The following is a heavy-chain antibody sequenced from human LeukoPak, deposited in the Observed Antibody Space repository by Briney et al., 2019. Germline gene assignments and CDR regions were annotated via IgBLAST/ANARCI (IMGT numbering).Heavy chain of an antibody. CDR1: GYTFTGYY. J-gene: IGHJ4*02. CDR2: IIPIFGTA. V-gene: IGHV1-69*13. Sequence: GASVKVSCKAAGYTFTGYYMHWVRLAPGQGLEWMGGIIPIFGTANYAQKFQGRVTITSDESTSTAYMELSSLRSEDTAVYYCARDRPPDYWGQGTLVTVSS. CDR3: ARDRPPDY.